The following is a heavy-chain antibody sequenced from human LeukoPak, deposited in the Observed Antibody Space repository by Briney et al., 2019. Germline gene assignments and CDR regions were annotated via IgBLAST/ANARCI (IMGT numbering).Heavy chain of an antibody. Sequence: GGSLRLSCAASGFTFSSYAMSWVRQAPGKGLEWVSAISGSGGSTYCADSVKGRFTISRDNSKNTLYLQMNSLRAEDTAVYYCAKVGLGSYYYYGMDVWGQGTTVTVSS. CDR2: ISGSGGST. J-gene: IGHJ6*02. CDR1: GFTFSSYA. D-gene: IGHD2-15*01. CDR3: AKVGLGSYYYYGMDV. V-gene: IGHV3-23*01.